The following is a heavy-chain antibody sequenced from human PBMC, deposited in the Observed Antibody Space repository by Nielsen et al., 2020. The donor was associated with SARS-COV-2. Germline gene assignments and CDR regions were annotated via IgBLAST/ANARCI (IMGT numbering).Heavy chain of an antibody. V-gene: IGHV3-23*01. D-gene: IGHD1-26*01. CDR1: GFTFSSYA. CDR3: AKARGRGSYHSYYFDY. CDR2: ISGSGGST. J-gene: IGHJ4*02. Sequence: GGSLRLSCAASGFTFSSYAMSWVRQAPGKGLEWVSAISGSGGSTYYADSVKGRFTISRDNSKNTLYLQMNSLRAEDTAVYYCAKARGRGSYHSYYFDYWGQGTLVTVSS.